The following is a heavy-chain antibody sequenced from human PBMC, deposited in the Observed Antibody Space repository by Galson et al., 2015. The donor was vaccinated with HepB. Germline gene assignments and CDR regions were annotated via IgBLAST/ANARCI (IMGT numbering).Heavy chain of an antibody. Sequence: SLRLSCAASGFTFSTYAMSWVRQAPGKGLEWVSAISGSGGSTYYADSVKGRFTISRDNSKNTLYLQMNSLRAEDTAVYYCAKDPGKAAAGTLIWGQGTLVTVSS. CDR3: AKDPGKAAAGTLI. J-gene: IGHJ4*02. CDR1: GFTFSTYA. D-gene: IGHD6-13*01. V-gene: IGHV3-23*01. CDR2: ISGSGGST.